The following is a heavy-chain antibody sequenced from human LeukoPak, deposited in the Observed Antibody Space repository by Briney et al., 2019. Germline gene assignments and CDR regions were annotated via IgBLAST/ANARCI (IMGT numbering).Heavy chain of an antibody. CDR1: GYTFRYYA. J-gene: IGHJ4*02. Sequence: GSLRISCSASGYTFRYYAMNWVRQAPANVLHSVSTFSATGGTTSYADSVKGRFTISRDNSKNTLYVQMNSLRADDTAVYYCAKKLSGMSGTPWGDFDCWGQGALVTVSS. CDR3: AKKLSGMSGTPWGDFDC. V-gene: IGHV3-23*01. D-gene: IGHD1-1*01. CDR2: FSATGGTT.